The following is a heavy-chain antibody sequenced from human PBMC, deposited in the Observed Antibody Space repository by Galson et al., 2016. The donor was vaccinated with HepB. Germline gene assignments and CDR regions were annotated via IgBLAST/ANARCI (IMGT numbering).Heavy chain of an antibody. CDR1: GFIFGGSS. Sequence: SLRLSCAASGFIFGGSSVNWVRQASGKGLEWVGRIRSKANSYATAYAASVKGRFTISRDDSQNTAYLQMNSLKTEDTAVYYCTRTNEYEGIDYWGQGTKVTVSS. V-gene: IGHV3-73*01. D-gene: IGHD6-6*01. J-gene: IGHJ4*03. CDR3: TRTNEYEGIDY. CDR2: IRSKANSYAT.